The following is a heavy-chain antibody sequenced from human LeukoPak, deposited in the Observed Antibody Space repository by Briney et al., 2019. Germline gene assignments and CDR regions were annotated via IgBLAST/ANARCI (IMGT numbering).Heavy chain of an antibody. V-gene: IGHV4-38-2*02. CDR2: IYHTGST. Sequence: SETLSLTCTVSGYSISSGYWWGWVRQPPGKGLEWIASIYHTGSTYYNPSLKSRVTTSVDTSKNQFSLKLSSVTAADTAVYYCARKSPSPNWFDPWGQGTLVTVSS. CDR3: ARKSPSPNWFDP. J-gene: IGHJ5*02. CDR1: GYSISSGYW.